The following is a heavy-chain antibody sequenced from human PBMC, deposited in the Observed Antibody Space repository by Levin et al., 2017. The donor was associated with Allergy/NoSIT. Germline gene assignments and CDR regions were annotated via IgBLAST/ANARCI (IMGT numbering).Heavy chain of an antibody. D-gene: IGHD2-2*02. V-gene: IGHV3-7*04. CDR1: GFPFPSYW. J-gene: IGHJ4*02. Sequence: LSLPCAGSGFPFPSYWMTWVRQAPGKGLEWVAHVKQDGSDKYYVDSVKGRFTISRDNAKNSLFLQMNSLRPEDTAVYYCARVRGLLYFGDPFVFDYWGQGTLVTVSS. CDR2: VKQDGSDK. CDR3: ARVRGLLYFGDPFVFDY.